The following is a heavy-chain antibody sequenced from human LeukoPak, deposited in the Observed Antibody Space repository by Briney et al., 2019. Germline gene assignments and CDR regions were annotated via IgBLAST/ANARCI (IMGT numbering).Heavy chain of an antibody. J-gene: IGHJ3*02. Sequence: SQTLSLTCAVSGGSIRSGGYSWSWIRQPPGKGLEWIGYIYHSGSTYCNPSLKSRVTISVDRSKNKFSLKLSSVTATQSPPKYCVRGYCSGGSCKKSDAFDIWGQGTMVTVSS. CDR1: GGSIRSGGYS. V-gene: IGHV4-30-2*01. CDR2: IYHSGST. D-gene: IGHD2-15*01. CDR3: VRGYCSGGSCKKSDAFDI.